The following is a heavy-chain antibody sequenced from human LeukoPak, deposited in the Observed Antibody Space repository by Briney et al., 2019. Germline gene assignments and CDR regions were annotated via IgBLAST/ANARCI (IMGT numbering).Heavy chain of an antibody. CDR2: AYWGST. CDR1: GDSVSNHVVG. CDR3: ARGVNSGLDV. V-gene: IGHV6-1*01. Sequence: SQTLSLTCGISGDSVSNHVVGWNWIRQSPSRGLEWLGRAYWGSTSYAMSVKSRISINSDTSKNQFSLQLTSVSPEDTAVYFCARGVNSGLDVWGQGTMVTVSS. D-gene: IGHD3-10*01. J-gene: IGHJ3*01.